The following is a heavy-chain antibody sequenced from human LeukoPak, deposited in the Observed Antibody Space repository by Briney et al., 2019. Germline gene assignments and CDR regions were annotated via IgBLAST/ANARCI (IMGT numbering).Heavy chain of an antibody. CDR2: INPSGGST. D-gene: IGHD1-26*01. J-gene: IGHJ5*02. CDR3: ATWGVLRLFDP. CDR1: GYTFTSYY. V-gene: IGHV1-46*01. Sequence: ASVKVSCKASGYTFTSYYMHWVRQAPGQGLEWMGVINPSGGSTSYAQKFQGRVTMTEDTSTDTAYMELGSLRSEDTAVYYCATWGVLRLFDPWGQGTLVTVSS.